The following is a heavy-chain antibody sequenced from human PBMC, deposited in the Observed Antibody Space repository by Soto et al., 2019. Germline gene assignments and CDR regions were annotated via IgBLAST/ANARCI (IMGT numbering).Heavy chain of an antibody. CDR2: IYYSGST. V-gene: IGHV4-30-4*01. D-gene: IGHD2-15*01. CDR1: GGSISSGDYY. CDR3: ARAQPGYCSGGSCYSVAYGMDV. Sequence: SETLSLTCTVAGGSISSGDYYWSWIRQPPGKGLEWIGYIYYSGSTYYNPSLKSRVTISVDTSKNQFSLKLSSVTAADTAVYYCARAQPGYCSGGSCYSVAYGMDVWGQGTTVTVS. J-gene: IGHJ6*02.